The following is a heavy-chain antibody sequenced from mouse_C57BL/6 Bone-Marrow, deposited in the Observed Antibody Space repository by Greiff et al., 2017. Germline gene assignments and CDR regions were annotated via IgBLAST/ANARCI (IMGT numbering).Heavy chain of an antibody. Sequence: VKLMESGPGLVAPSQSLSITCTVSGFSLTSYGVHWVRQPPGKGLEWLVVICSDGSTTYNSAPKSRLSFSKDNSKRQVFLKMNSLQTDDTAMYYSARQGDNHGGFDYWGQGTTLTVSS. J-gene: IGHJ2*01. CDR1: GFSLTSYG. CDR2: ICSDGST. V-gene: IGHV2-6-1*01. D-gene: IGHD1-3*01. CDR3: ARQGDNHGGFDY.